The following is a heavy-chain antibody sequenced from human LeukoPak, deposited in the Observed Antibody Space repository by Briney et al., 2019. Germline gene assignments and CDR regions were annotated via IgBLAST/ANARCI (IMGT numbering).Heavy chain of an antibody. CDR3: ARDPYYSNHLDF. CDR1: VITFSDDS. D-gene: IGHD4-11*01. J-gene: IGHJ4*02. V-gene: IGHV3-48*04. CDR2: ISPASKTI. Sequence: GGSLRLSCAASVITFSDDSMNWVRQAPGSGLEWVAYISPASKTIKYADSVKGRFTISRDNAKKSLYLQMKSLRAEDTAVYYCARDPYYSNHLDFLGQGTLVTVSS.